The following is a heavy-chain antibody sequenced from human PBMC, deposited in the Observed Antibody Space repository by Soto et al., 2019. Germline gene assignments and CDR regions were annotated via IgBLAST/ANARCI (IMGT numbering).Heavy chain of an antibody. CDR2: IYSGGNT. D-gene: IGHD3-3*01. CDR1: GFTVSTNY. V-gene: IGHV3-66*01. Sequence: EVQLVESGGGLVQPGGSLRLSCAASGFTVSTNYMSWVRQAPGKGLEWVSVIYSGGNTYYADSVKGRFTISRDNSKNTLYLHMNSLRAEDTAVYYCASRDFWSGYHLDYWGQGTLVTVSS. J-gene: IGHJ4*02. CDR3: ASRDFWSGYHLDY.